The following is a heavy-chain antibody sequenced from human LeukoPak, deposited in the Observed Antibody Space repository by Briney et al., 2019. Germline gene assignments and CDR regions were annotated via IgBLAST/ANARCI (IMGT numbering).Heavy chain of an antibody. CDR1: GFTFSTYW. J-gene: IGHJ4*02. Sequence: GGSLRLSCAASGFTFSTYWMHWVRQAPGKGPVWVSRISSDGSNTIYADSVKGRFTISRDNAKNTLYLQTNSLRAEDAAVYYCVRDKISGWFVDQWGQGTLVTVSS. CDR3: VRDKISGWFVDQ. CDR2: ISSDGSNT. D-gene: IGHD6-19*01. V-gene: IGHV3-74*01.